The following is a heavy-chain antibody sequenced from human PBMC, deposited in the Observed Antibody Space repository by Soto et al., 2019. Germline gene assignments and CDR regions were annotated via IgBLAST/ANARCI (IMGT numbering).Heavy chain of an antibody. J-gene: IGHJ4*02. CDR3: AKDAFGVVVVPAAISRYLDY. CDR2: ISGSGGST. V-gene: IGHV3-23*01. D-gene: IGHD2-2*01. Sequence: GGSLRLSCAASGFTFSSYAMSWVRQAPGKGLEWVSAISGSGGSTYYADSVKGRFTISRDNSKNTLYLQMNSLRAEDTAVYYCAKDAFGVVVVPAAISRYLDYWGQGTLVTVSS. CDR1: GFTFSSYA.